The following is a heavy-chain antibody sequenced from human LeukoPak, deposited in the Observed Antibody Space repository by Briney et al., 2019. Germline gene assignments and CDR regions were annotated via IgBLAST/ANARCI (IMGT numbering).Heavy chain of an antibody. Sequence: SETLSLTCTVSGGSISSGGYYWSWIRQPPGKGLEWIGYIYHSGSTYYNPSLKSRVTISVDTSKNQFSLKLSSVTAADTAVYYCARDGWYSGSYYDIWGQGTMVTVSS. CDR3: ARDGWYSGSYYDI. D-gene: IGHD1-26*01. V-gene: IGHV4-30-2*01. CDR2: IYHSGST. CDR1: GGSISSGGYY. J-gene: IGHJ3*02.